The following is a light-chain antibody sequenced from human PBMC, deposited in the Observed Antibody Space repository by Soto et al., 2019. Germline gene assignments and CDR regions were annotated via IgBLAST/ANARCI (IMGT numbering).Light chain of an antibody. J-gene: IGLJ1*01. Sequence: QSVLTQPPSVSGAPGQRVPISCSGGSSNLGAGYDVQWYQQFPGTAPKLLIYANSARPSGVPDRFSGSKSGTSASLAITGLQAEDEADYYCQSYDSSLIVSKVFGTGTKV. CDR2: ANS. V-gene: IGLV1-40*01. CDR3: QSYDSSLIVSKV. CDR1: SSNLGAGYD.